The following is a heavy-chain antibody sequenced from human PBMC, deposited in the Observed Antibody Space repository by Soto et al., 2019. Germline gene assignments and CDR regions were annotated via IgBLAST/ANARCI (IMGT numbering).Heavy chain of an antibody. J-gene: IGHJ1*01. CDR3: VCTPVVIAVAGGAEYFQH. Sequence: GESLKISCTGSGYSFTRYWIGWVRQMPGKGLEWMGIIYPGDSDTRYSPSFQGQVTISADKSISTAYLQWSSLKASDTAMYYCVCTPVVIAVAGGAEYFQHWGQGTLVTVSS. CDR1: GYSFTRYW. D-gene: IGHD6-19*01. CDR2: IYPGDSDT. V-gene: IGHV5-51*01.